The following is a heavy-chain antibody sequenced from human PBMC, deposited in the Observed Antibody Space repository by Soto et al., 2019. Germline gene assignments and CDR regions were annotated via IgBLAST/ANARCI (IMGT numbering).Heavy chain of an antibody. D-gene: IGHD6-6*01. Sequence: GASVKVSCKASGGTFSSYAISWVRQAPGQGLEWMGGIIPIFGTANYAQKFQGRVTITADKSTSTAYMELSSLRSEDTAVYYCVTDSSSSGLVDYWGQGTLVTVSS. CDR2: IIPIFGTA. J-gene: IGHJ4*02. CDR1: GGTFSSYA. V-gene: IGHV1-69*06. CDR3: VTDSSSSGLVDY.